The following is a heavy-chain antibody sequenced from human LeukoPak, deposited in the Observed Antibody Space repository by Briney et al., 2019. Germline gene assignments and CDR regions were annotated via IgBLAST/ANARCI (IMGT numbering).Heavy chain of an antibody. D-gene: IGHD1-26*01. V-gene: IGHV1-69*04. Sequence: WASVKVSCKASGGTFSSYAISWVRQAPGQGLEWMGRIIPILGIANYAQKFQGRVTITADKSTSTAYMELSSLRSEDTAVYYCASVYSGSYSSYYYGMDVWGQGTTVTVSS. CDR3: ASVYSGSYSSYYYGMDV. CDR1: GGTFSSYA. J-gene: IGHJ6*02. CDR2: IIPILGIA.